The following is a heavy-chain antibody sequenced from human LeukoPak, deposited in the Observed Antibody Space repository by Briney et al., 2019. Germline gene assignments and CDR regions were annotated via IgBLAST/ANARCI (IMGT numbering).Heavy chain of an antibody. CDR3: AADRGRGGGLELDY. D-gene: IGHD1-7*01. CDR1: GYTFTDYF. Sequence: ASVKVSCKASGYTFTDYFIHWVRQAPGQGLEWMGWINPNIGGTNYAQQFQGRVTMTRDTSISTAYMELRRLRSDDTAVYYCAADRGRGGGLELDYWGQGTLVTVSS. CDR2: INPNIGGT. V-gene: IGHV1-2*02. J-gene: IGHJ4*02.